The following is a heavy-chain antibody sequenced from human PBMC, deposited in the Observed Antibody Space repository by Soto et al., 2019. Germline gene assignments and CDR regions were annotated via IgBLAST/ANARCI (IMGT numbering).Heavy chain of an antibody. Sequence: SETLSLTCTVSGGSISSYYWSWIRQPPGKGLEWIGYIYYSGSANYNPSLKSRVTISVDTSKNQFSLKLSSVTAADTAVYYCARDKYYYGSGSYRYYGMDVWGQGTTVTVSS. J-gene: IGHJ6*02. CDR1: GGSISSYY. V-gene: IGHV4-59*01. CDR3: ARDKYYYGSGSYRYYGMDV. CDR2: IYYSGSA. D-gene: IGHD3-10*01.